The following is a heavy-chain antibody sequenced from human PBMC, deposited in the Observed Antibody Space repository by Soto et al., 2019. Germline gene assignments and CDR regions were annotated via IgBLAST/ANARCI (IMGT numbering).Heavy chain of an antibody. CDR2: ISSNGGNT. V-gene: IGHV3-64D*08. Sequence: EVQLVESGGGLVQPGGSLRLSCSASGFSFSHYAMHWVRQAPGKGLEYVSEISSNGGNTYYADSVKGRFTISRDNSKNTLYLQRSSLSAEDTAVYYCVKVWGGYYFDYWGQGTLVTVSS. D-gene: IGHD7-27*01. CDR1: GFSFSHYA. J-gene: IGHJ4*02. CDR3: VKVWGGYYFDY.